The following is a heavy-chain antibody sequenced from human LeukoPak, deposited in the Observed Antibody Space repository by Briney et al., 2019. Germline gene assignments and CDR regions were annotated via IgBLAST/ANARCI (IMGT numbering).Heavy chain of an antibody. V-gene: IGHV4-30-2*01. CDR3: ARVGPTYYYDSSGYTNWFDP. J-gene: IGHJ5*02. CDR2: IYHSGST. Sequence: PSETLSLTCAVSGGSISSGGYSWSWIRQPPGKGLEWIGYIYHSGSTYYNPSLKSRVTISVDRSKNQFSLKLSSVTAADTAVYYCARVGPTYYYDSSGYTNWFDPWGQGTLVTVSS. CDR1: GGSISSGGYS. D-gene: IGHD3-22*01.